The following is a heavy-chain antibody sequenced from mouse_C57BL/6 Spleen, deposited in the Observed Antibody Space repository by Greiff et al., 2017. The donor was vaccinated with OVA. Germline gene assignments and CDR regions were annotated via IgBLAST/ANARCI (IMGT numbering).Heavy chain of an antibody. Sequence: VQLVESGAELVRPGPSVKVSCKASGYAFTNYLIEWVKQRPGQGLEWIGVINPGSGGTNYNEKFKGKATLTADKSSSTAYMQLSSLTSEDSAVYFCARSGTTAYWYFDVWGTGTTVTVSS. CDR2: INPGSGGT. D-gene: IGHD1-2*01. J-gene: IGHJ1*03. CDR3: ARSGTTAYWYFDV. V-gene: IGHV1-54*01. CDR1: GYAFTNYL.